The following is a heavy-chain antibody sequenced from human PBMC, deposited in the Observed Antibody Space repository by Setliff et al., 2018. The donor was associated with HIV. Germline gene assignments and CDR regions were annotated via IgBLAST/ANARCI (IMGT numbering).Heavy chain of an antibody. V-gene: IGHV1-46*01. CDR1: AHPRYYY. J-gene: IGHJ6*03. CDR3: ARDVYFTFSGEVIRHYLDV. CDR2: INPSGGST. Sequence: ASVKVFCKPSAHPRYYYMHWVRQAPGQGLQWMGIINPSGGSTTYAQKFQGRVTITADESTSTVHMELSSLTSEDTAVYYCARDVYFTFSGEVIRHYLDVWGKGTTVTVSS. D-gene: IGHD3-3*01.